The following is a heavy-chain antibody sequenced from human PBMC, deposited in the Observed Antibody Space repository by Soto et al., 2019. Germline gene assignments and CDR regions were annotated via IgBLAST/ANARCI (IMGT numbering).Heavy chain of an antibody. CDR3: ATPRLDVPYHTINYRWFDS. CDR2: IYPVNSDT. J-gene: IGHJ5*01. D-gene: IGHD3-16*02. Sequence: ESLKISCKGSGYGFSNYWVGWVRHMPGKGLGWMGIIYPVNSDTRYSPSFQGQVAISADNSINTAYLQWSSLKASDTAMYYCATPRLDVPYHTINYRWFDSSGPRTMLTVYS. CDR1: GYGFSNYW. V-gene: IGHV5-51*01.